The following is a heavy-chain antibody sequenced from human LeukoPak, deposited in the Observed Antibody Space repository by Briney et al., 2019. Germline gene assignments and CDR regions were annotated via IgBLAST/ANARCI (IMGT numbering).Heavy chain of an antibody. D-gene: IGHD6-19*01. CDR3: AREAGTAIPGYYVMDV. Sequence: GVSLTLSCAASGFIVSSNYMRWVRPAPGKGLEGVSFIYCGGSRYNEDSVKGKFTISRDKSKNTLYLQMNSLRAEDTAVDYCAREAGTAIPGYYVMDVWGQGTTVTVS. CDR2: IYCGGSR. J-gene: IGHJ6*02. V-gene: IGHV3-66*01. CDR1: GFIVSSNY.